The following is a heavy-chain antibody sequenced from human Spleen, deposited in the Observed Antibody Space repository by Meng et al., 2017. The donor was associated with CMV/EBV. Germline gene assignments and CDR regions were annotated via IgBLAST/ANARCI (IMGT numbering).Heavy chain of an antibody. D-gene: IGHD6-19*01. CDR2: ISSSSSYI. J-gene: IGHJ6*02. CDR1: KFIFSSYS. Sequence: GGSLRLSCAASKFIFSSYSMNWVRQAPGKGLEWVSSISSSSSYIYYADSVKGRFTISRDNAKNSLYLQMNSLRAEDTAVYYCARWASSGYYYGMDVWGQGTTVTVSS. CDR3: ARWASSGYYYGMDV. V-gene: IGHV3-21*01.